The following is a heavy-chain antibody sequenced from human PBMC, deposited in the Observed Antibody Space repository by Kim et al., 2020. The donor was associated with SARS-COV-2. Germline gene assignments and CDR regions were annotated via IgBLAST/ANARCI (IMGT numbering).Heavy chain of an antibody. CDR2: VDPDGDT. CDR1: GLIFSLYD. Sequence: GGSLRLSCAASGLIFSLYDMHWVRQAAGKGLEWVSAVDPDGDTYYAGSVKGRFTISRDDAKNSLYLQMSSLRDGDTAVYYCTRGSLNSLIDYWGQGTLVTVSS. V-gene: IGHV3-13*01. D-gene: IGHD6-13*01. J-gene: IGHJ4*02. CDR3: TRGSLNSLIDY.